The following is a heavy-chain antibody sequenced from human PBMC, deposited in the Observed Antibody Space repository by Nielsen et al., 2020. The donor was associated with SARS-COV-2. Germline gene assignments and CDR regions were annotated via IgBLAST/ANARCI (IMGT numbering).Heavy chain of an antibody. J-gene: IGHJ3*02. V-gene: IGHV3-7*05. CDR3: ARLYVADAFDI. CDR2: IKQDGSEK. Sequence: GESLKISCAASGFTFSSYWMSWVRQAPGKGPEWVANIKQDGSEKYYVDSVKGRFTISRDNAKNSLYLQMNSLRAEDTAVYYCARLYVADAFDIWGQGTMVTVSS. D-gene: IGHD3-16*01. CDR1: GFTFSSYW.